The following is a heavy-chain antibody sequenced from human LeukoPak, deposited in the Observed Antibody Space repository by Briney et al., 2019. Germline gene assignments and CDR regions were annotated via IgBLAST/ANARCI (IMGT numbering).Heavy chain of an antibody. CDR1: GGSISSGGYS. J-gene: IGHJ4*02. CDR2: IYHSGST. Sequence: SQTLSLTCAVSGGSISSGGYSWSWIRQPPGKGLEWIGYIYHSGSTYYNPSLKSRVTISVDRSKNQFSLKLSSVTAADTALYYCSRTNNWNYEVDYWGQGTLVTVSS. CDR3: SRTNNWNYEVDY. V-gene: IGHV4-30-2*01. D-gene: IGHD1-7*01.